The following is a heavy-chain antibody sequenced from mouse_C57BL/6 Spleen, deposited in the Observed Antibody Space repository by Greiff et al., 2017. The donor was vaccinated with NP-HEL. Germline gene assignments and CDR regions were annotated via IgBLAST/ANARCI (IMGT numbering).Heavy chain of an antibody. CDR1: GYTFTSYW. CDR3: ARRNYYYGSSYYFDC. V-gene: IGHV1-61*01. CDR2: IYPSDSET. D-gene: IGHD1-1*01. J-gene: IGHJ2*01. Sequence: QVHVKQPGAELVRPGSSVKLSCKASGYTFTSYWMDWVKQRPGQGLEWIGNIYPSDSETHYNQKFKDKATLTVDKSSSTAYMQLSSLTSEDSAVYYGARRNYYYGSSYYFDCWGQGTTLTVAS.